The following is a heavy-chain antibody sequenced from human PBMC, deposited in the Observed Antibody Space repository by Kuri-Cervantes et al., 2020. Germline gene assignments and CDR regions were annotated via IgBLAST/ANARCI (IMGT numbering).Heavy chain of an antibody. D-gene: IGHD6-19*01. CDR3: ARGSGWYGY. Sequence: GSLRLSCTVSGGSISSDYWSWIRQPPGKGLEWLGYIYNGVSPNYNPSLNSRVTISVDTSKNQFSLKLRSVTAADTAVYYCARGSGWYGYWGQGTLVTVSS. J-gene: IGHJ4*02. CDR2: IYNGVSP. CDR1: GGSISSDY. V-gene: IGHV4-59*13.